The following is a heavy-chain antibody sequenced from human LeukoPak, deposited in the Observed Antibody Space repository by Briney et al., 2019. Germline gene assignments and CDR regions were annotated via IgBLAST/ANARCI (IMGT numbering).Heavy chain of an antibody. CDR1: GYTFTSYY. V-gene: IGHV1-46*01. D-gene: IGHD3-22*01. J-gene: IGHJ4*02. Sequence: GASVKVSCKASGYTFTSYYMHWVRQAPGQGLEWMGIINPSGGSTSYAQKFQGRVTMTRDTSTSTVYMELSSLRSEDTAVYYCATQPNCYDSSGYYYLSPLDYWGQGTLVTVSS. CDR3: ATQPNCYDSSGYYYLSPLDY. CDR2: INPSGGST.